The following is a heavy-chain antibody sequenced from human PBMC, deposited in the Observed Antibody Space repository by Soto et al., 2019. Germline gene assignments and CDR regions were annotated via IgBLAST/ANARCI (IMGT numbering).Heavy chain of an antibody. CDR3: ERAVTQYFDS. Sequence: GGSLRLSCAASGFSFNFYVMTWVRQAPGKGLEWVSGMSGSGGHKYYADSVKGRFTVSRDNSNSTLFLQMNSLRAEDTAVYYCERAVTQYFDSWGQGTLVTVSS. CDR1: GFSFNFYV. J-gene: IGHJ4*02. V-gene: IGHV3-23*01. CDR2: MSGSGGHK.